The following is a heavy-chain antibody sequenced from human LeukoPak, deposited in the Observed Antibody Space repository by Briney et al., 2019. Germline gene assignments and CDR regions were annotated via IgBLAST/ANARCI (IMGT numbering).Heavy chain of an antibody. D-gene: IGHD3-22*01. J-gene: IGHJ3*02. CDR3: ARAVSYYYDSSGDHDAFDI. CDR2: IYYSGST. Sequence: PSQNLSLTCTVSGGSISSGGYDWRWLRQHPGKGLEWIAYIYYSGSTYNNPSVKSRVTISVDASKNQCSLKLTSVTCADTAVYYCARAVSYYYDSSGDHDAFDIWGQGTMVTVSS. V-gene: IGHV4-31*03. CDR1: GGSISSGGYD.